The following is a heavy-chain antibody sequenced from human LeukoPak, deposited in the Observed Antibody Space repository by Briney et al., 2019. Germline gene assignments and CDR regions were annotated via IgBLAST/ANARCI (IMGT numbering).Heavy chain of an antibody. CDR3: AYSSGYQQH. CDR2: INHSGST. D-gene: IGHD3-22*01. Sequence: KPSETLSLTCAVYGGPFSDYYWSWMRQPPGKGLEWIGEINHSGSTNYNPSLKSRVTISVDTSKNQFSLKLSSVTAADTAVYYCAYSSGYQQHWGQGTLVTVSS. CDR1: GGPFSDYY. J-gene: IGHJ1*01. V-gene: IGHV4-34*01.